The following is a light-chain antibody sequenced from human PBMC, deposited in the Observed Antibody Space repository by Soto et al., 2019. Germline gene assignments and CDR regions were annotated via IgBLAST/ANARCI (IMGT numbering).Light chain of an antibody. CDR1: QSVSRY. J-gene: IGKJ5*01. CDR3: QQRSNWPIT. V-gene: IGKV3-11*01. Sequence: EIVLTQSPATLSLSPGERATLSCRASQSVSRYLAWYQQKPGQAPRLLIYDASNRATGIPARFSGSGSGTDFTLTISRLEPEDFAVYYCQQRSNWPITFGQGTLLAI. CDR2: DAS.